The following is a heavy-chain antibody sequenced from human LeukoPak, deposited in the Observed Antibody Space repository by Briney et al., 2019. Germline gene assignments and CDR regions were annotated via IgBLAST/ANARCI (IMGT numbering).Heavy chain of an antibody. D-gene: IGHD5-12*01. CDR1: GFTFSSYA. CDR2: ISGSGGST. J-gene: IGHJ4*02. Sequence: GGSLRLSCAASGFTFSSYAMSWVRQAPGEGLEWVSAISGSGGSTYYADSVKGRFTISRDNSKNTLYLQMNSLRAEDTAVYYCAKDRSGGYDLYYYFDYWGQGTLVTVSS. CDR3: AKDRSGGYDLYYYFDY. V-gene: IGHV3-23*01.